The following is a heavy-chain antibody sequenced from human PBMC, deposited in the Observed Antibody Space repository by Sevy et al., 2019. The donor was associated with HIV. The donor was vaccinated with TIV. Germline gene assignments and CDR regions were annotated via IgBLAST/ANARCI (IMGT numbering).Heavy chain of an antibody. CDR2: IKQDGSEK. V-gene: IGHV3-7*01. Sequence: GGSLRLSCAASGFTFSSYWMSWVRQAPGKGLEWVANIKQDGSEKYYVDSVKGRFTISRDNAKNSLYLQMDSLRAEDTAVYYCARDFPRGGKNWFDPWGQGTLVTVSS. CDR1: GFTFSSYW. D-gene: IGHD2-15*01. CDR3: ARDFPRGGKNWFDP. J-gene: IGHJ5*02.